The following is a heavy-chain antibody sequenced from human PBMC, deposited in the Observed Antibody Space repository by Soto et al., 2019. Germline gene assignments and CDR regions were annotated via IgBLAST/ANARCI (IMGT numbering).Heavy chain of an antibody. Sequence: EVQLLESGGGLVQPGGSLILSCAASGFIFSTYAMNWVRQAPGKGLELVASIDQSGGTAYYAESVRGRFAISRDNSINTLYLQMSSLRAEDTALYYCAHPRGYGVFDAVDIWGQGTMVTVSS. CDR1: GFIFSTYA. D-gene: IGHD4-17*01. CDR2: IDQSGGTA. J-gene: IGHJ3*02. CDR3: AHPRGYGVFDAVDI. V-gene: IGHV3-23*01.